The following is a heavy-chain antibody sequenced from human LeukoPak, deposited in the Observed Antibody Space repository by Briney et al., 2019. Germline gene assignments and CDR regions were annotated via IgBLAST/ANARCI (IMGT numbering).Heavy chain of an antibody. D-gene: IGHD2-8*01. Sequence: SVKVSCKASGGTFSGYAISWVRQAPGQGLEWMGGIIPIFGTANYAQKFQGRVTITADESTSTAYMELRSLRSEDTAVYYCARDLNGGNPNSDYWGQGTLVTVSS. CDR3: ARDLNGGNPNSDY. V-gene: IGHV1-69*13. J-gene: IGHJ4*02. CDR2: IIPIFGTA. CDR1: GGTFSGYA.